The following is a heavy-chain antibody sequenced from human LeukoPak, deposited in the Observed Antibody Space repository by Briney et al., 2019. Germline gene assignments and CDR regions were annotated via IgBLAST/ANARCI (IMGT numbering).Heavy chain of an antibody. CDR1: GFTFSSYA. CDR2: ISGSGGST. J-gene: IGHJ4*02. D-gene: IGHD6-13*01. CDR3: ASRIAAAARFDY. V-gene: IGHV3-23*01. Sequence: GGSLRLSCAASGFTFSSYAMSWVRQAPGKGLEWVSAISGSGGSTYYADSVKGRFTISRDNAKNSLYLQMNSLRAEDTAIYYCASRIAAAARFDYWGQGTLVTVSS.